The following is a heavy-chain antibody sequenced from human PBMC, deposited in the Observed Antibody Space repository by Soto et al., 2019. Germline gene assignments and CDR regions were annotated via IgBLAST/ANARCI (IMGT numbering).Heavy chain of an antibody. CDR3: TTVLYYDFWSGTPGMDV. CDR1: GFTFSNAW. D-gene: IGHD3-3*01. V-gene: IGHV3-15*01. Sequence: SGGSLRLSCAASGFTFSNAWMSWVRQAPGKGLEWVGRIKSKTDGGTTDYAAPVKGRFTISRDDSKNTLYLQMNSLKTEDTAVYYCTTVLYYDFWSGTPGMDVWGQGTTVTVSS. CDR2: IKSKTDGGTT. J-gene: IGHJ6*02.